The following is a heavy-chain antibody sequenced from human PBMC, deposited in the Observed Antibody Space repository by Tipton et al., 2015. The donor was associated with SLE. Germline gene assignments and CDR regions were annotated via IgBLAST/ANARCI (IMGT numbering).Heavy chain of an antibody. V-gene: IGHV4-39*07. Sequence: TLSLTCIVSGDSISSSSYYWGWIRQPPGKGLEWIGSIYYSGSTNYNPSLKSRVAISVDKSKNQFSPNLTSVTAADTAVYYCARELAAAGSDWFDPWGQGTLVSVSS. CDR1: GDSISSSSYY. CDR3: ARELAAAGSDWFDP. CDR2: IYYSGST. D-gene: IGHD6-13*01. J-gene: IGHJ5*02.